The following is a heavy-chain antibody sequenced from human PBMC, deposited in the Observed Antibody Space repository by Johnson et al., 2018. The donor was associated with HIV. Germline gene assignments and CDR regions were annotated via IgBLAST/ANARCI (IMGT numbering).Heavy chain of an antibody. J-gene: IGHJ3*02. D-gene: IGHD3-16*01. CDR1: GFTFDDYT. CDR3: AKGGWGGENSDHYAFDI. V-gene: IGHV3-43*01. Sequence: VQLVESGGVVVQPGGSLRLSCAASGFTFDDYTMHWVSQAPGKGLEWVSLISWDGGSTYYTDSVKGRFTISRDNSKNTLYVQMNSLRAEDTAVYYCAKGGWGGENSDHYAFDIWGQGTMVIVSS. CDR2: ISWDGGST.